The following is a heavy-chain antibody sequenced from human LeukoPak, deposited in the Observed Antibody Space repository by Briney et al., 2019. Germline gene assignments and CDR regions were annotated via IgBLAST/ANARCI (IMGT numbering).Heavy chain of an antibody. Sequence: GESLKISCKASGYRFTTYWIGWVRQMPGKGLEWMGFIYPGDSETRYSPSFQGQVTISADKSITTAFLQWSSLKASDTAMYYCARLGPGFDAFDIWGQGTMVTVSS. V-gene: IGHV5-51*01. D-gene: IGHD3-10*01. CDR2: IYPGDSET. CDR1: GYRFTTYW. J-gene: IGHJ3*02. CDR3: ARLGPGFDAFDI.